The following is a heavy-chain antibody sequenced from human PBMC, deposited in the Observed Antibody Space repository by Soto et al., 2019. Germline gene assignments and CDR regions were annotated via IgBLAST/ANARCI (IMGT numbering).Heavy chain of an antibody. CDR3: ARTGSRSAIV. CDR2: IYYSGST. Sequence: SETLALTCAVSGGCINLDYCSWIRQPTGKGLEWIGHIYYSGSTNYNPSLKSRVTISLDTSQNQFSLKLTSVTAAATAVYYCARTGSRSAIVWGQGTLVTVSS. D-gene: IGHD2-2*02. V-gene: IGHV4-59*01. J-gene: IGHJ4*02. CDR1: GGCINLDY.